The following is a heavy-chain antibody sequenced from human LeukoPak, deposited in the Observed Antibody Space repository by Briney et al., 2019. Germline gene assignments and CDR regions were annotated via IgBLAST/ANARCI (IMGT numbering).Heavy chain of an antibody. D-gene: IGHD1-26*01. CDR1: GGSISSGSYY. CDR2: IYTSGST. Sequence: SETLSLTCTVSGGSISSGSYYWSWIRQPAGKGLEWIGRIYTSGSTSYNPSLKSRVTISVDTSKNQFSLKLSSVTAADTAVYYCARKWDLWGQGTMVTVSS. CDR3: ARKWDL. V-gene: IGHV4-61*02. J-gene: IGHJ3*01.